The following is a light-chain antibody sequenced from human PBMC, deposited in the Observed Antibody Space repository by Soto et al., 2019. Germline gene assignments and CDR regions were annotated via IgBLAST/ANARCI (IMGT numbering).Light chain of an antibody. Sequence: DIVMTQSPDSLAVSLGERATINCKSSQSVLYSSNNTNYLAWYQQKPGQPPKLLIYWASTRESGVPDRFSGSGSGTDFTLTISSLQAEDVAFYYCQQYYSSPWTFGQGTKVESK. J-gene: IGKJ1*01. CDR1: QSVLYSSNNTNY. V-gene: IGKV4-1*01. CDR3: QQYYSSPWT. CDR2: WAS.